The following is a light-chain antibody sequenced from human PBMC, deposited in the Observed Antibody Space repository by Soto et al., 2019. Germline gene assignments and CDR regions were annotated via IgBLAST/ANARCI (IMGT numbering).Light chain of an antibody. V-gene: IGKV3-20*01. CDR1: QSVAGSY. CDR2: GAF. Sequence: IVLTQSPGTLSLSPGERATLSCRASQSVAGSYLTWYQQTPGQAPRLLISGAFNRATGVPDRFSGSGSGTAFTLPISRLQPEDFAVYYCQQYYTSGVTFGQGTRLDI. CDR3: QQYYTSGVT. J-gene: IGKJ5*01.